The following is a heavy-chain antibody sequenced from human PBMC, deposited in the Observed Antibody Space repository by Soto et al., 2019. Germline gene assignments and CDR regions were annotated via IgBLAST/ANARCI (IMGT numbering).Heavy chain of an antibody. D-gene: IGHD3-22*01. CDR3: ASYSSGPRGNFDY. CDR2: IIPIFGTA. Sequence: VQLVQSGAEVKKPGSSVKVSCKASGGTFSSYAISWVRQAPGQGLEWMGGIIPIFGTANYAQKFQGRVTXTXDXXTSTAYMELSSLRSEDTAVYYCASYSSGPRGNFDYWGQGTLVTVSS. J-gene: IGHJ4*02. V-gene: IGHV1-69*05. CDR1: GGTFSSYA.